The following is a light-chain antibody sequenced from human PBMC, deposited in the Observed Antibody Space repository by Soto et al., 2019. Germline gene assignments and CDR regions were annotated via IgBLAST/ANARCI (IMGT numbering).Light chain of an antibody. J-gene: IGKJ3*01. CDR1: QSVSSY. CDR3: QQRINWPPVA. V-gene: IGKV3-11*01. Sequence: EIVLTQSPATLSLSPGERATLSCRASQSVSSYLAWYQQKPGQAPRLLIYDASNRATGIPARFSGSESGTDFTLTISSLEPEDFAVYYCQQRINWPPVAFGPGTKVDIK. CDR2: DAS.